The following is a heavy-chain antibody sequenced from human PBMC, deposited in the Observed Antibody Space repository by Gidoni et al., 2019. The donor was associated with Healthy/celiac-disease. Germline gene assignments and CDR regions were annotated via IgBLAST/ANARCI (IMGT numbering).Heavy chain of an antibody. V-gene: IGHV4-4*07. CDR1: GGSISSYY. Sequence: QVQLQESGPGLVKPSETLSLTCTVSGGSISSYYWSCIRQPAGKGLEWIGRIYTSGSTNYNPSLKSRVTMSVDTSKNQFSLKLSSVTAADTAVYYCARDFSVRSQRGHWFDPWGQGTLVTVSS. J-gene: IGHJ5*02. D-gene: IGHD4-17*01. CDR3: ARDFSVRSQRGHWFDP. CDR2: IYTSGST.